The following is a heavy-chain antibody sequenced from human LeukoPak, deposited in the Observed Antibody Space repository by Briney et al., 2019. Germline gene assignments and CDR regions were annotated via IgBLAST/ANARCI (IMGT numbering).Heavy chain of an antibody. V-gene: IGHV1-2*02. CDR3: ARQLGPTSRDY. Sequence: ASVKVSCKASGYTFTGYYMHWVRQAPGQGLEWMGLIIPNSGATNYAQNFQGRVTMTRDTSISTAYMELNRLTSDDTAVYYCARQLGPTSRDYWGQGTLVTVSS. J-gene: IGHJ4*02. D-gene: IGHD1-1*01. CDR1: GYTFTGYY. CDR2: IIPNSGAT.